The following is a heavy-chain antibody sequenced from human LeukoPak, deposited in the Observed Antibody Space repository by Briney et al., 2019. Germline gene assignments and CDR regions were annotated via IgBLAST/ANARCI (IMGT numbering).Heavy chain of an antibody. V-gene: IGHV3-23*01. CDR2: ITGSGGFT. CDR1: GFAFSSYA. J-gene: IGHJ4*02. Sequence: GGSLRPSCAASGFAFSSYAMNWVRQAPGKGLEWVSVITGSGGFTQYADSVKGRFTISRDNSKNTVYLQMNSLRVEDTALYYCVRSLDYWGQGTLVTVSS. CDR3: VRSLDY.